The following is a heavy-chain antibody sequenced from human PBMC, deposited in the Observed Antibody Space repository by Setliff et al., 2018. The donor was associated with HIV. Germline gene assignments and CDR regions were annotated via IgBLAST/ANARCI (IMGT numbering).Heavy chain of an antibody. CDR3: ARGSRSHGGMFGY. V-gene: IGHV4-61*02. CDR1: GGSITSGSYY. J-gene: IGHJ4*02. CDR2: IYSNGKT. D-gene: IGHD6-13*01. Sequence: PSETLSLTCTVSGGSITSGSYYWSWIRQPAEKGLEWIGRIYSNGKTTYNPSLKSRVTMSLDTSKNQFSLKLSSVTAADTAIYYCARGSRSHGGMFGYWGQGTLVTVSS.